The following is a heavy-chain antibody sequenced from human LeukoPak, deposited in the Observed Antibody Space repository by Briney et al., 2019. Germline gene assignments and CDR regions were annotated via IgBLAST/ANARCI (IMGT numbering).Heavy chain of an antibody. V-gene: IGHV1-3*01. CDR1: GYTFTSYA. Sequence: ASVKVSCRASGYTFTSYAMHWVRQAPGQRLEWMGWINAGNGNTKYSQKFQGRVTITRDTSASTAYMELSSLRSEDTAVYYCAREGPGNWFDPWGQGTLVTVSS. J-gene: IGHJ5*02. CDR2: INAGNGNT. CDR3: AREGPGNWFDP.